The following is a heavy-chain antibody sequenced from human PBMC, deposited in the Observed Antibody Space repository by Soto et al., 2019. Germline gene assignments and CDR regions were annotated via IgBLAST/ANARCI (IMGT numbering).Heavy chain of an antibody. CDR1: GGSVSSGSYY. CDR3: ERDGGYSGFDY. Sequence: PSETLSLTCTVSGGSVSSGSYYWSWIRQPPGKGLEWIGYIYYSGSTNYNPSLKSRVTISVDTSKNQFSLKLSSVTAADTAVYYCERDGGYSGFDYWGQGTLVTVSS. CDR2: IYYSGST. V-gene: IGHV4-61*01. J-gene: IGHJ4*02. D-gene: IGHD3-10*01.